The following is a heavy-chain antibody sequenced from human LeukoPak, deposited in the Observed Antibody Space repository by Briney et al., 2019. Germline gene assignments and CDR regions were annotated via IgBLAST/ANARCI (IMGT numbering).Heavy chain of an antibody. CDR1: GGTFNTYA. D-gene: IGHD3-9*01. CDR2: IIPIFGTA. V-gene: IGHV1-69*13. CDR3: ARVRYFDWLPDY. Sequence: GASVKVSCKASGGTFNTYAISWVRQAPGQGLEWMGGIIPIFGTAIYSQKFQGRVTVTADESTSAAYMELSSLRSEDTAVYYCARVRYFDWLPDYWGQGTLVTVSS. J-gene: IGHJ4*02.